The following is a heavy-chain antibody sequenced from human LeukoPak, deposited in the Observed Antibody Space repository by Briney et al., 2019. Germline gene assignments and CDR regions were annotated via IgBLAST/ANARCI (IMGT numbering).Heavy chain of an antibody. D-gene: IGHD2-2*03. J-gene: IGHJ5*02. CDR1: GFTFSTYG. CDR3: ARLLRVGYCSTTTCNWFDP. Sequence: GGSLRLSCVASGFTFSTYGMSWVRQAPGKGLEWVSAITGSGGSTYYADSVKGRFTISRDNSKNTLYLQINSLRVEDTAVYYCARLLRVGYCSTTTCNWFDPWGQGTLVTVSS. CDR2: ITGSGGST. V-gene: IGHV3-23*01.